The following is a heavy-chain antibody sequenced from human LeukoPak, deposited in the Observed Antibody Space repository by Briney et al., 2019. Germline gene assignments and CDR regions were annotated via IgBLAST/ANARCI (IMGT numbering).Heavy chain of an antibody. V-gene: IGHV4-4*07. J-gene: IGHJ5*02. Sequence: PSETLSLTCTVSGDSISTYHGNWLRQPAGRALEWIGRIQNSDTNYNPSLKSRVIISVDTSKKQFSLKLSSVTAADTAVYYCARRTDSGSYNWFDHWGQGTLVTVSS. CDR2: IQNSDT. CDR1: GDSISTYH. D-gene: IGHD1-26*01. CDR3: ARRTDSGSYNWFDH.